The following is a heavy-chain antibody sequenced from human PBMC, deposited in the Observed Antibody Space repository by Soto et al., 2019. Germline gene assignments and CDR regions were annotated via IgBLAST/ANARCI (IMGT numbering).Heavy chain of an antibody. D-gene: IGHD6-19*01. CDR3: ARPGSGIAVADDAFDI. Sequence: SETLSLTCTVSGGSISSSSYYWGWIRQPPGKGLEWIGSIYYSGSTYYNPSLKSRVTISVDTSKNQFSLKLSSVTAADTAVYYCARPGSGIAVADDAFDIWGQGTMVTVSS. J-gene: IGHJ3*02. CDR2: IYYSGST. CDR1: GGSISSSSYY. V-gene: IGHV4-39*01.